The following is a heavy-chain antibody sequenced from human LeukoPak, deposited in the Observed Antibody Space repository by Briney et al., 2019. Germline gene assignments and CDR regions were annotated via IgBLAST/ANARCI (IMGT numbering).Heavy chain of an antibody. V-gene: IGHV4-4*07. D-gene: IGHD2-8*01. CDR3: ASGTFYCTNGVCYTWFDP. CDR1: GGSISSYY. Sequence: SETLSLTCTVSGGSISSYYWSWIRQPAGKGLEWIGRIYTSGSTNYNPSLKSRVTMSVDTSKNQFSLKLSSVTAADTAVYYCASGTFYCTNGVCYTWFDPWGQGTLVTVPS. CDR2: IYTSGST. J-gene: IGHJ5*02.